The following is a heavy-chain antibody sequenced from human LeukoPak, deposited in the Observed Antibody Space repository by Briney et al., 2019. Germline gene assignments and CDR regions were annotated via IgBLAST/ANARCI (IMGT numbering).Heavy chain of an antibody. CDR2: IYTSGITNYNT. Sequence: PSETLSLTCTVSGGSFSSYYWSWIRQPAGKGLEWIGRIYTSGITNYNTNYNPSLSSRVTMSVDTSKNRFSVKLNSATAADTAVYFCARAIWYGSGTTAFDYWGPGTLVTVSS. CDR3: ARAIWYGSGTTAFDY. V-gene: IGHV4-4*07. J-gene: IGHJ4*02. D-gene: IGHD3-10*01. CDR1: GGSFSSYY.